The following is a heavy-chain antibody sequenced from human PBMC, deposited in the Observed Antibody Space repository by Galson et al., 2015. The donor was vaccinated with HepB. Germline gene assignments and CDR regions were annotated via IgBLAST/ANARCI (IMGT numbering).Heavy chain of an antibody. D-gene: IGHD6-19*01. CDR3: ARGGSGWYVMGYHMDV. V-gene: IGHV3-30*09. CDR1: GLTFSSYA. J-gene: IGHJ6*03. CDR2: ISYDGRNK. Sequence: SLRLSCAASGLTFSSYAMHWVRQAPGKGLEWVAAISYDGRNKYDADSVKGRFAISRANFRNTVSLQMNNLRLEDTAVYYCARGGSGWYVMGYHMDVWGKGTTVTVSS.